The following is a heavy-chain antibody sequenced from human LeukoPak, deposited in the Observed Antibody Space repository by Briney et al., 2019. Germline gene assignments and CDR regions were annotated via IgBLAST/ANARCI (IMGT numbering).Heavy chain of an antibody. V-gene: IGHV4-59*01. CDR2: IYYSGST. Sequence: SETLSLTCTVSGGSISSYYWSRIRQPPGKGLEWIGYIYYSGSTNYNPSLKSRVTISVDTSKNQFSLKLSSVTAADTAVYYCAAYCSGGSCYSRVRANWFDPWGQGTLVTVSS. CDR3: AAYCSGGSCYSRVRANWFDP. D-gene: IGHD2-15*01. CDR1: GGSISSYY. J-gene: IGHJ5*02.